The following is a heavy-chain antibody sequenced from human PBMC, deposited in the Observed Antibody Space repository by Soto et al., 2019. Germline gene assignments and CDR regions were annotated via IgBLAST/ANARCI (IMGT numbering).Heavy chain of an antibody. D-gene: IGHD4-17*01. V-gene: IGHV1-8*01. J-gene: IGHJ4*02. CDR1: GYTFTSYD. CDR3: ASSTNDYGDRH. Sequence: QVQLVQSGAEVKKPGASVKASCKASGYTFTSYDINWVRQATGQGLEWMGWMNTNSGNTGYAQKCQGRVTMTRNTSISTAYMELSSLRSEDTAVYYCASSTNDYGDRHWGQGSLVTVSS. CDR2: MNTNSGNT.